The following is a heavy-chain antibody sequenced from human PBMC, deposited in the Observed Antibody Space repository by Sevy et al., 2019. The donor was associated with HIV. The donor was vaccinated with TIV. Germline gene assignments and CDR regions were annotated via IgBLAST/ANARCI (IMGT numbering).Heavy chain of an antibody. Sequence: ASVKVSCKASGYTFTSYGISWVRQAPGQGLEWMGWISAYNGNTNNTQKLQGRVTMTTDTSTSTAYMELRSLRSDDTAVYYYARVDDSSGFFDYWGQGTLVTVSS. CDR2: ISAYNGNT. D-gene: IGHD3-22*01. CDR3: ARVDDSSGFFDY. V-gene: IGHV1-18*01. CDR1: GYTFTSYG. J-gene: IGHJ4*02.